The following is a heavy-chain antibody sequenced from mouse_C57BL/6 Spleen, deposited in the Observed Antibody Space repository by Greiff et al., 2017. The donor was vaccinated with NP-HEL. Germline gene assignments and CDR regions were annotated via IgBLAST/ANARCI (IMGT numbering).Heavy chain of an antibody. CDR2: IDPSDSET. Sequence: VQLQQPGAELVRPGSSVKLSCKASGYTFTSYWMHWVKQRPIQGLEWIGNIDPSDSETHYNQKFKDKATLTVDKSSSTAYMQLSSLTSEDSAVYYCARDYGNYHWYFDVWGTGTTVTVSS. CDR3: ARDYGNYHWYFDV. D-gene: IGHD2-1*01. V-gene: IGHV1-52*01. J-gene: IGHJ1*03. CDR1: GYTFTSYW.